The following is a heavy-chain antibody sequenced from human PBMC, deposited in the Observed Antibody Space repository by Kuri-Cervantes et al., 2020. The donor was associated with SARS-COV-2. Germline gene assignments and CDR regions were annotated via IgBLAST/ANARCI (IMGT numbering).Heavy chain of an antibody. CDR2: IILIFGTA. J-gene: IGHJ4*02. V-gene: IGHV1-69*13. D-gene: IGHD3-3*01. CDR3: ARGNYDFWSGSTGDFDY. CDR1: GGTFSSYA. Sequence: SVKVSCKASGGTFSSYAISWVRQAPGQGLEWMGGIILIFGTANYAQKFQGRVTITADESTSTAYMELSSLRSEDTAVYYCARGNYDFWSGSTGDFDYWGQGTLVTVSS.